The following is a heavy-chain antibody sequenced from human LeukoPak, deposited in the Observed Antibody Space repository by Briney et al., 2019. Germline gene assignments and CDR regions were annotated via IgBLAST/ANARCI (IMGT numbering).Heavy chain of an antibody. CDR1: GFTFSSYN. Sequence: PGGSLRPSHAAPGFTFSSYNMNWVRQSPGKGLEWIASTDTTRQYIFDPDSVKRRFTISRDNTRNSPYLQMHSLRAEDSGLYYCARSDRDSDWFIDDYWGQGTLVTVSS. CDR2: TDTTRQYI. D-gene: IGHD3-9*01. CDR3: ARSDRDSDWFIDDY. V-gene: IGHV3-21*01. J-gene: IGHJ4*02.